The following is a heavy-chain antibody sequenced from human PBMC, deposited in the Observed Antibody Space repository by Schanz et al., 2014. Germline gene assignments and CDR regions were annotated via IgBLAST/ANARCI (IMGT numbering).Heavy chain of an antibody. J-gene: IGHJ4*02. Sequence: AASGFTFSIHSMEWVRQAPGKGLEWVSSMTSNGDAFYTESVKGRFTISRDNAKNSLFRQMNRLRADDTAVHYCAISGPYYVDYWGQAHLVNV. CDR3: AISGPYYVDY. CDR1: GFTFSIHS. CDR2: MTSNGDA. V-gene: IGHV3-21*04.